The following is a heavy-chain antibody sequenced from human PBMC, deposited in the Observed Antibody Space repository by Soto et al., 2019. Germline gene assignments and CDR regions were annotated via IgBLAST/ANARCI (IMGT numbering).Heavy chain of an antibody. CDR1: GFTFSGSA. J-gene: IGHJ6*02. D-gene: IGHD6-6*01. CDR2: IRSKANSYAT. CDR3: NRPYRSSYYYYCGMAV. Sequence: PGGSLRLSCAASGFTFSGSAMHWVRQASGKGLEWVGRIRSKANSYATAYAASVKGRFTISRDDSKNTAYLQMNSLKTEDTAVYYCNRPYRSSYYYYCGMAVWGQGPTFTVSS. V-gene: IGHV3-73*01.